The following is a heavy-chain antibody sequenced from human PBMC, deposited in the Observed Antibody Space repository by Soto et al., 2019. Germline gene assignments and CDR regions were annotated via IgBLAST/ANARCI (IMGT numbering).Heavy chain of an antibody. CDR2: IYYSGST. V-gene: IGHV4-59*01. Sequence: SETLSLTCTVSGGSISSFYWGWIRQPPGKGLEWIGNIYYSGSTNYNPSLKSRVTISVDTSKKQLSLNLSSVTAADTAVYYCARERGRDMYFDYWGQGALVTSPQ. CDR1: GGSISSFY. J-gene: IGHJ4*02. CDR3: ARERGRDMYFDY.